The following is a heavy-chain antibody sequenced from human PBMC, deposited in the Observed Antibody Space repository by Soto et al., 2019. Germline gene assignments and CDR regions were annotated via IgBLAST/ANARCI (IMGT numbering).Heavy chain of an antibody. CDR3: ARPLSGWYNQDDAFDI. D-gene: IGHD6-19*01. J-gene: IGHJ3*02. CDR2: ISAYNGNT. V-gene: IGHV1-18*01. CDR1: GYTFTSYG. Sequence: ASVKVSSKASGYTFTSYGISWVRQAPGQGLEWMGWISAYNGNTNYAQKLQGRVTMTTDTSTSTAYMELRSLRSDDTAVYYCARPLSGWYNQDDAFDIWGQGTMVTVSS.